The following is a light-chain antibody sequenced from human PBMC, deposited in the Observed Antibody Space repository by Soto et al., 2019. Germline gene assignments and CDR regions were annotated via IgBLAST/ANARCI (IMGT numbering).Light chain of an antibody. V-gene: IGLV1-44*01. CDR2: TTN. J-gene: IGLJ2*01. CDR3: AAWDDSLNVVV. Sequence: QSVLTQPPSASGTPGQTVTISCSESRSNIGRNTLNWYQQLPGTAPNLLISTTNQRPSGVRDRFSGSKSGTSASLAISGLQSDDEADYYCAAWDDSLNVVVFGGGTKLTVL. CDR1: RSNIGRNT.